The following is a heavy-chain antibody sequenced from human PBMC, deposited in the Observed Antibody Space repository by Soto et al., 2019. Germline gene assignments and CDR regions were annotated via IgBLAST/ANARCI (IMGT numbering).Heavy chain of an antibody. CDR1: GFIFVNYA. J-gene: IGHJ4*02. Sequence: PWVSLRLSCAASGFIFVNYAMNWVRQSPGKGLEWVSGLSGSGTSTYYADSVKGRFTISRDNSRDTLFLQMNSLTADDTAVYCCAKAATNGGWFNPFESWGQGALVTVSS. CDR3: AKAATNGGWFNPFES. V-gene: IGHV3-23*01. CDR2: LSGSGTST. D-gene: IGHD5-12*01.